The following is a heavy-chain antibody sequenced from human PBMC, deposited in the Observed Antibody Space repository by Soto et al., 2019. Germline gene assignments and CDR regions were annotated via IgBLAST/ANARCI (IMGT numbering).Heavy chain of an antibody. Sequence: QVQLVESGGGVVQPGRSLRLSCAASGFTFSSYGMHWVRQAPGKGLEWVAVISYDGSNKYYADSVKGRFTISRDNSKNTLYLQMNSLRAEDTAVYYCATDGGSHEALDYWGQGTLVTVSS. CDR3: ATDGGSHEALDY. CDR1: GFTFSSYG. D-gene: IGHD1-26*01. CDR2: ISYDGSNK. J-gene: IGHJ4*02. V-gene: IGHV3-30*03.